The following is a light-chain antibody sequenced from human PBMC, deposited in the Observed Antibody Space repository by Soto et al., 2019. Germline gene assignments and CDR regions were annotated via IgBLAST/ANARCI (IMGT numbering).Light chain of an antibody. CDR3: QQRSDWPST. Sequence: EIVLTQSPATLSLSPGDRATLSCRASQSVGSYLGWYQQRPGQAPRLLIYDASNRATGIPARFSGSGSGTDFTLTISSLEPDAFAVYYCQQRSDWPSTFGGGTKVEIK. CDR1: QSVGSY. V-gene: IGKV3-11*01. CDR2: DAS. J-gene: IGKJ4*01.